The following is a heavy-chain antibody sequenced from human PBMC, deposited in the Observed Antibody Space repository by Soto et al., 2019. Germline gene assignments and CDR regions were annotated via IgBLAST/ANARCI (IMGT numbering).Heavy chain of an antibody. V-gene: IGHV3-30-3*01. CDR3: ARDVFCISTSCYVSGWFDP. CDR1: GFTFSSYA. J-gene: IGHJ5*02. CDR2: ISYDGSNK. D-gene: IGHD2-2*01. Sequence: GGSLRLSCAASGFTFSSYAMHWVRQAPGKGLEWVAVISYDGSNKYYADSVKGRFTISRDNSKNTLYLQMNSLRADDTAVYYCARDVFCISTSCYVSGWFDPWGQGTLVTVSS.